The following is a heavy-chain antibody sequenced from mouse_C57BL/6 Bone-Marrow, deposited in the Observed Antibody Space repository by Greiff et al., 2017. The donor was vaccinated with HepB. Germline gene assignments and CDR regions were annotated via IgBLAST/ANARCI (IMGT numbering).Heavy chain of an antibody. CDR1: GYTFTNYW. D-gene: IGHD2-3*01. Sequence: QVHVKQSGAELVRPGTSVKMSCKASGYTFTNYWIGWAKQRPGHGLEWIGDIYPGGGYTNYNEKFKGKATLTADKSSSTAYMQFSSLTSEDSAIYYCAREEDGYYLDYWGQGTTLTVSS. J-gene: IGHJ2*01. CDR2: IYPGGGYT. CDR3: AREEDGYYLDY. V-gene: IGHV1-63*01.